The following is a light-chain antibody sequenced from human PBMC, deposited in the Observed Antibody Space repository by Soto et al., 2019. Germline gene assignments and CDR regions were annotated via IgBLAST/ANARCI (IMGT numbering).Light chain of an antibody. J-gene: IGKJ5*01. Sequence: EIVMTQSPATLSVSPGERVTLSCRARQSVGSNLAWYQQKPGQAHRLLIYDASNRATGIPARFSGSGSGTDFTPTISSLEPEDFAVYYCQQRSNWPLITFGQGTRLEIK. CDR1: QSVGSN. CDR3: QQRSNWPLIT. CDR2: DAS. V-gene: IGKV3-11*01.